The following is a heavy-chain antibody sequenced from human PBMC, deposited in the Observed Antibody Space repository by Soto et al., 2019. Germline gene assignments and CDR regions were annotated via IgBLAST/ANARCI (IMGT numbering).Heavy chain of an antibody. V-gene: IGHV3-7*01. Sequence: EVQLVESGGALVQPGGSLRISCAASGFIFNNYWMSWLRQAPGKGLEWVANIKEDGSQRKYVDSVKGRFTISRDNAKNSLYLQMNSLRGEDTAIYYCARAPTARTTLNWFDPWGQGTLVTVSS. CDR3: ARAPTARTTLNWFDP. CDR2: IKEDGSQR. D-gene: IGHD1-7*01. CDR1: GFIFNNYW. J-gene: IGHJ5*02.